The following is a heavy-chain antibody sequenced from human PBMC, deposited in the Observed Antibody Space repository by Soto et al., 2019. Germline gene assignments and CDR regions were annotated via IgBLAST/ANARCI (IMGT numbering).Heavy chain of an antibody. D-gene: IGHD3-22*01. Sequence: ASVKVSCKASGGTFSSYAISWVRQAPGQGLEWMGGIIPIFGTANYAQKFQGRVTITADESTSTAYTELSSLRSEDTAVYYCASRGSSGVWFDPWGQGTLVTVSS. CDR1: GGTFSSYA. V-gene: IGHV1-69*13. CDR3: ASRGSSGVWFDP. CDR2: IIPIFGTA. J-gene: IGHJ5*02.